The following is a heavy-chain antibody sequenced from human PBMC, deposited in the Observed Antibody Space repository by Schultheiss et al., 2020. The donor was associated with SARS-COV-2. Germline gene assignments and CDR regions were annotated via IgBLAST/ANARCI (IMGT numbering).Heavy chain of an antibody. CDR2: IYYSGST. J-gene: IGHJ4*02. V-gene: IGHV4-59*08. CDR1: GVSISSYY. CDR3: ARLQLGGYDYFDY. D-gene: IGHD5-12*01. Sequence: SQTLSLTCTVSGVSISSYYWSWIRQPPGKGLEWIGYIYYSGSTNYNPSLKSRVTISVDTSKNYFSLKLSSVTAADTAVYYCARLQLGGYDYFDYWGQGTLVTSPQ.